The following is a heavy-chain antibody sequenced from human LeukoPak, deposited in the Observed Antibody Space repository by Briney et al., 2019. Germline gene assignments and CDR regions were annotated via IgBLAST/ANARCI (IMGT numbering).Heavy chain of an antibody. CDR2: ITGSGGST. Sequence: GGSLRLSCAASGFTFSSYAMTWVRQAPGKGLERVSAITGSGGSTYYADSVKGRFTISRDNAKNSLYLQMNSLRAEDTAVYYCAELGITMIGGVWGKGTTVTISS. J-gene: IGHJ6*04. CDR3: AELGITMIGGV. D-gene: IGHD3-10*02. CDR1: GFTFSSYA. V-gene: IGHV3-23*01.